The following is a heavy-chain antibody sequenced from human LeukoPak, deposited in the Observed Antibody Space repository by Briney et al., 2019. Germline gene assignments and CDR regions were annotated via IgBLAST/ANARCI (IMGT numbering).Heavy chain of an antibody. CDR1: GVYFDDYY. J-gene: IGHJ4*02. CDR2: INHSGYT. CDR3: TRMTTGHDY. D-gene: IGHD4-17*01. Sequence: PSETLSLTCAVSGVYFDDYYWAWVRQTPGKGLEWIGEINHSGYTNDNPSLKSRGTLSIDTSRKQFSLNMRSLTVADAGIYFCTRMTTGHDYWGQGTLVTVSS. V-gene: IGHV4-34*01.